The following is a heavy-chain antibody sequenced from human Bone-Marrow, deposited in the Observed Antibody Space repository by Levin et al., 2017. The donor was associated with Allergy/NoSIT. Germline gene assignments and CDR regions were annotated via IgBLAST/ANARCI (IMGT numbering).Heavy chain of an antibody. V-gene: IGHV4-4*07. CDR3: AKEHLVDTSLFP. CDR1: GASIDNSY. Sequence: SETLSLTCTVSGASIDNSYCSWMRQPAGKGLEWIGRIYSTGSTYYNPSLRGRVTMSVDMSKNQFSLRLTSVTAADTAVYYCAKEHLVDTSLFPWGQGTLVTVSS. D-gene: IGHD5-18*01. J-gene: IGHJ5*02. CDR2: IYSTGST.